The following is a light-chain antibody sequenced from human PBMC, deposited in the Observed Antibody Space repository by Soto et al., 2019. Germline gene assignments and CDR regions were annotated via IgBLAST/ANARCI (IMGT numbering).Light chain of an antibody. CDR3: QQYKDGPRT. CDR2: GAS. V-gene: IGKV3-15*01. J-gene: IGKJ1*01. Sequence: ELIMTQSPGTPSVSPGEIATLSCRAAQGVTTNFAWYQQKSGQSPRLLIYGASTRATGIPARFSGSGSGTEFTLTISSLQSEDFAVYYCQQYKDGPRTCGQGTKV. CDR1: QGVTTN.